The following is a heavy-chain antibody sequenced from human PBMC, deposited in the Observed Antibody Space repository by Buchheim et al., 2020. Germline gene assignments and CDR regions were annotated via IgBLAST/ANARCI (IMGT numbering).Heavy chain of an antibody. D-gene: IGHD4-17*01. CDR1: GGSISSSNW. Sequence: QVQLQESGPGLVKPSGTLSLTCAVSGGSISSSNWWNWVRQPPGKGLEWIGEVYPSGRTNYNPSLKSRVTISLNKSKNQFSLKVNSLTAADTAVYYCARGETTKWYFDLWGRGTL. CDR3: ARGETTKWYFDL. CDR2: VYPSGRT. J-gene: IGHJ2*01. V-gene: IGHV4-4*02.